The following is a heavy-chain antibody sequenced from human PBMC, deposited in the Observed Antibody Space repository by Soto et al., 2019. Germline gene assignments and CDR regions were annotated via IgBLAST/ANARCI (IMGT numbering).Heavy chain of an antibody. V-gene: IGHV4-31*03. CDR2: IYYSGST. CDR1: GGSISSGGYY. D-gene: IGHD5-12*01. CDR3: ARATNSGYDLDHDAFDI. Sequence: QVQLQESGPGLVKPSQTLSLTCTVSGGSISSGGYYWSWIRQHPGTGLEWIGYIYYSGSTYYNPSLKSRVTISVDTAKNQCSLKLSSVTAADTAVYYCARATNSGYDLDHDAFDIWGQGTMVTVSS. J-gene: IGHJ3*02.